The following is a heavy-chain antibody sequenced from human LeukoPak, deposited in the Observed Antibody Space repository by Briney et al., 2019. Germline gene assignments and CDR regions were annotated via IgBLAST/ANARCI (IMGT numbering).Heavy chain of an antibody. CDR3: ARLAYCSNDVCYSNYYYSMDV. J-gene: IGHJ6*03. CDR1: GYTFSSYW. D-gene: IGHD2-8*01. CDR2: IYPDDSDT. Sequence: GESLKISCKGSGYTFSSYWIGWVRQMPGKGLEWMGIIYPDDSDTRFSPSFQGQVTISADKSISTAYLQWSSLKASDTAMYYCARLAYCSNDVCYSNYYYSMDVWGKGTTVTVSS. V-gene: IGHV5-51*01.